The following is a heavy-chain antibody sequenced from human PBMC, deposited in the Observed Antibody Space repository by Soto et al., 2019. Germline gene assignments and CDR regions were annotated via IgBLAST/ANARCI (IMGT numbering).Heavy chain of an antibody. CDR2: IIPILGIA. CDR3: ASDHNYGDYPTPVEYFQH. J-gene: IGHJ1*01. V-gene: IGHV1-69*02. CDR1: GGTFSSYT. Sequence: GASVKVSCKASGGTFSSYTISWVRQAPGQGLEWMGRIIPILGIANYAQKFQGRVTITADKSTSTAYMELSSLRSEDTAVYYCASDHNYGDYPTPVEYFQHWGQGTLVTVSS. D-gene: IGHD4-17*01.